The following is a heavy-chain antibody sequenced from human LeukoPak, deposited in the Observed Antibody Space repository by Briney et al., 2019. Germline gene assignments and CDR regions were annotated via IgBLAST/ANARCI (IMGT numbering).Heavy chain of an antibody. D-gene: IGHD1-7*01. CDR3: ARGVRELPFDY. Sequence: SETLSLTCTVSGGSISSYYWSWIRQPPGKGLEWIGYIYYSGSTNYNPSLKSRVTISVDTSKNQFSLKLSSVTAADTAVYYCARGVRELPFDYWGQGTLVTVSS. J-gene: IGHJ4*02. CDR1: GGSISSYY. CDR2: IYYSGST. V-gene: IGHV4-59*01.